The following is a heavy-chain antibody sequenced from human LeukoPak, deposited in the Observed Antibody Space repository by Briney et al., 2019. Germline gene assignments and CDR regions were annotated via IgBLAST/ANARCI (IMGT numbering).Heavy chain of an antibody. D-gene: IGHD6-19*01. J-gene: IGHJ3*02. V-gene: IGHV1-46*01. CDR1: GYTFTSYY. Sequence: ASVKVSCNASGYTFTSYYMHWVRQAPGQGLEWMGIINPSGGSTSYAQKFQGRVTMTRDTSTSTVYMELSSLRSEDTAVYYCARYRIAVAPVTAFDIWGQGTMVTVSS. CDR3: ARYRIAVAPVTAFDI. CDR2: INPSGGST.